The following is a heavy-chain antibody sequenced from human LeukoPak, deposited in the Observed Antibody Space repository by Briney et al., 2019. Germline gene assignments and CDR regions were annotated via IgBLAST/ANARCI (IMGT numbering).Heavy chain of an antibody. CDR3: ARSVPDYTRFDY. CDR2: FKTNSGQV. D-gene: IGHD4-11*01. CDR1: GFTFSDYA. Sequence: PGGSLRLSCVAPGFTFSDYAMNWVRQAPGKGLEWVSTFKTNSGQVYYAESVRGRFTISRDNSKNTVYLQMSSLRAEDTALYYCARSVPDYTRFDYWGQGALVTVSS. V-gene: IGHV3-23*01. J-gene: IGHJ4*02.